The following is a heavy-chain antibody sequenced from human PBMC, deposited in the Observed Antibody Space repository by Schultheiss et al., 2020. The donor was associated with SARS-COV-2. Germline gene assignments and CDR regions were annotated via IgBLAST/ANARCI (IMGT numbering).Heavy chain of an antibody. J-gene: IGHJ4*02. CDR2: INPNSGGT. CDR1: GYTFSDYY. D-gene: IGHD3-3*01. Sequence: SVKVSCKASGYTFSDYYMHWVRQGPGQGLEWMGWINPNSGGTNYAQKFQGRVTMTWDTSISTAYMELSRLRSDDTAVYYCARVEWVLPLDYWGQGTLVTVSS. V-gene: IGHV1-2*02. CDR3: ARVEWVLPLDY.